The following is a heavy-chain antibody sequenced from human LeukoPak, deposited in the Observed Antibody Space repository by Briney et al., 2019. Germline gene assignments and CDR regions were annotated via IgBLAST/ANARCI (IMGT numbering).Heavy chain of an antibody. Sequence: ASVKVSCKAFGYTFTSNYMHWVRQAPGQGPEWMGVINPSGGSTTYAQKFQGRVTLTRDMSTSTDYLELSSLRSDDTAVYYCARDLKMGYSSGRYSWGTGSSNDYWGQGTLVTVSS. V-gene: IGHV1-46*01. J-gene: IGHJ4*02. CDR3: ARDLKMGYSSGRYSWGTGSSNDY. CDR1: GYTFTSNY. D-gene: IGHD6-19*01. CDR2: INPSGGST.